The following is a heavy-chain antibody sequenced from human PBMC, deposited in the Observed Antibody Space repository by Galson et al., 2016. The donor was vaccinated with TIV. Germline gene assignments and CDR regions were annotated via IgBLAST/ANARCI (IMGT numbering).Heavy chain of an antibody. Sequence: SLRLSCAASGFTFSKAWMSWVRQAPGKGLEWVGRIKSTIDGGTTAYAASVKDRFSISRDDSTNTVFLQMNSLKTEDTAVYFCTTDLGYCIFTSCSLGIDYWGQGTPVTVSS. J-gene: IGHJ4*02. CDR3: TTDLGYCIFTSCSLGIDY. D-gene: IGHD2-2*01. CDR1: GFTFSKAW. CDR2: IKSTIDGGTT. V-gene: IGHV3-15*01.